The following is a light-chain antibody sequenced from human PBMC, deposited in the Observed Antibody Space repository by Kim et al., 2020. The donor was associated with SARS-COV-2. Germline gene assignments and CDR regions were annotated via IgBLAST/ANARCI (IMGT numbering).Light chain of an antibody. Sequence: QSVLTQPPSVSGAPGQRINISCTGSSSNNGAGYDVHWYQQLPGTAPKLLIYGNSNRPSGVPDRFSGSKSGTSASLAITGLQAEDEAVYYYQSYDSSLCGSGVFGTGTRVTVL. CDR3: QSYDSSLCGSGV. CDR2: GNS. CDR1: SSNNGAGYD. J-gene: IGLJ1*01. V-gene: IGLV1-40*01.